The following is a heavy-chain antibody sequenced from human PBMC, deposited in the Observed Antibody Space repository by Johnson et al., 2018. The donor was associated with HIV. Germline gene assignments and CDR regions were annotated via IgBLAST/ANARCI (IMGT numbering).Heavy chain of an antibody. J-gene: IGHJ3*02. D-gene: IGHD1-14*01. CDR3: ARTPSLPGAFDI. CDR2: IVYDGSKK. CDR1: GFTFSSNA. V-gene: IGHV3-30*02. Sequence: HVQLVESGGGVVQPGGSLRLSCAASGFTFSSNAMHWVRQAPGKGLEWVAFIVYDGSKKYYAASVKGRFTISRDNSKNTLYLEMNSLRAEDMAVYYCARTPSLPGAFDIWGQGTMVTVSS.